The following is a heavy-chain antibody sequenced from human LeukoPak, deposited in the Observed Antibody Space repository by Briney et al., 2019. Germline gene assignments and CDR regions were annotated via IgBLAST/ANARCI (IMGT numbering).Heavy chain of an antibody. J-gene: IGHJ4*02. D-gene: IGHD2-15*01. CDR1: GGSISSYY. CDR2: IYYSGST. V-gene: IGHV4-59*05. Sequence: SETLSLTCTVSGGSISSYYWSWIRQPPGKGLEWIGSIYYSGSTYYNPSLKSRITISVDTSKNQFSLKLSSVTAADTAVYYCASKSINCSGGSCYSDYWGQGTLVTVSS. CDR3: ASKSINCSGGSCYSDY.